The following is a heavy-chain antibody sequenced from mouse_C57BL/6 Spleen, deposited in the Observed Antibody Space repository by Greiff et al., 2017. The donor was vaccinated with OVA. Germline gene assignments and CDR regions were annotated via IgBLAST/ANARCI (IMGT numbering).Heavy chain of an antibody. J-gene: IGHJ4*01. CDR3: ARSRGSSAYYYAMDY. CDR2: INPSNGGT. Sequence: QVQLKQPGTELVKPGASVKLSCKASGYTFTSYWMHWVKQRPGQGLEWIGNINPSNGGTNYNEKFKSKATLTVDKSSSTAYMQLSSLTSEDSAVYYCARSRGSSAYYYAMDYWGQGTSVTVSS. CDR1: GYTFTSYW. V-gene: IGHV1-53*01. D-gene: IGHD1-3*01.